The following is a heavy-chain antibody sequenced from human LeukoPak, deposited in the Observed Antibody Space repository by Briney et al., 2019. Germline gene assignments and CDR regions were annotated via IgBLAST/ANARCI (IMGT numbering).Heavy chain of an antibody. CDR1: GYTFTSYD. CDR2: MNPNSGNT. CDR3: ASFKIGYCSSTGCYTRGLDY. V-gene: IGHV1-8*01. Sequence: ASVKVSCKASGYTFTSYDINWVRQATGQGLEWMGWMNPNSGNTGYAQKFQGRVTITRNTSISTAYMELSSLRSEDTAVYYCASFKIGYCSSTGCYTRGLDYWGQGTLVTVSS. D-gene: IGHD2-2*02. J-gene: IGHJ4*02.